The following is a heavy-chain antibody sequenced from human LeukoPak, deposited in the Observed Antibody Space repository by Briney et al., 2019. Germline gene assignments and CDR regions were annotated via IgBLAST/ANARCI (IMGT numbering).Heavy chain of an antibody. D-gene: IGHD6-13*01. CDR2: INTDGSSV. J-gene: IGHJ6*04. Sequence: PGGSLRLSCAASGLTLGSYWMHWVRQAPGKGLVWVSRINTDGSSVSYADSVKGRFTISRDNAKNTLYLQMNSLRAEDTAVYYCARDARIAIAGSGYYYYGMDVWGEGTPVTVSS. CDR3: ARDARIAIAGSGYYYYGMDV. CDR1: GLTLGSYW. V-gene: IGHV3-74*01.